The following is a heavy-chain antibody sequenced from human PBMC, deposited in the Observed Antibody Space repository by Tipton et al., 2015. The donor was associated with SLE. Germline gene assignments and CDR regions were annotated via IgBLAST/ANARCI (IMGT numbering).Heavy chain of an antibody. Sequence: TLSLTCTVSGGSISSHYWSWIRQPPGKGLEWIGYIYYSGSTNYNPSLKSRVTISVDTSKNQFSLKLSSVTAADTAVYYCARGRSDLYYFDYWGQGTLVTVPS. V-gene: IGHV4-59*11. J-gene: IGHJ4*02. CDR1: GGSISSHY. CDR3: ARGRSDLYYFDY. CDR2: IYYSGST.